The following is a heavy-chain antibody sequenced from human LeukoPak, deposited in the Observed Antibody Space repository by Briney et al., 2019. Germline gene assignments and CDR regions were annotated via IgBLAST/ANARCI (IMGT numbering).Heavy chain of an antibody. V-gene: IGHV3-30*02. CDR1: GFAFSSYG. Sequence: GGSLRLSCAASGFAFSSYGMHWVRQAPGKGLEWVAYIHYDSSTEDYADSVKGRFTISRDNSKNTLFLQMNSLRAEDTAVYYCAKRSAESSGYFNYWGQGILVTVSS. J-gene: IGHJ4*02. CDR2: IHYDSSTE. D-gene: IGHD6-19*01. CDR3: AKRSAESSGYFNY.